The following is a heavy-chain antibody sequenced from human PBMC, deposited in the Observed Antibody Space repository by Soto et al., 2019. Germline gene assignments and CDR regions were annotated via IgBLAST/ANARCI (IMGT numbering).Heavy chain of an antibody. CDR1: GGTFSSYT. CDR2: IIPILGIA. D-gene: IGHD3-22*01. V-gene: IGHV1-69*02. CDR3: ARGESSGYYFTFDY. J-gene: IGHJ4*02. Sequence: QVQLVQSGAEVKKPGSSVKVSCKASGGTFSSYTISWVRQAPGQGLEWMGRIIPILGIANYAQKFQGRVTITADKSTSAAYMELSSLRSEDTAVYYCARGESSGYYFTFDYWGQGTLVTVSS.